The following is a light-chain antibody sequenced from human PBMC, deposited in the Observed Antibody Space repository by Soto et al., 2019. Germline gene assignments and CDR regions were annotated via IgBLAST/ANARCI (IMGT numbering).Light chain of an antibody. V-gene: IGLV2-11*01. J-gene: IGLJ1*01. CDR2: DVS. Sequence: QSVLTQPRSVSGSPGQSVPISCTGTSSDVGGYNYVSWYQQHPGKAPKHMIYDVSKRPSGVPDRFSGSKSGNTASLTISGLQAEDEADYYCCSYAGSFYVFGTGTKLTVL. CDR1: SSDVGGYNY. CDR3: CSYAGSFYV.